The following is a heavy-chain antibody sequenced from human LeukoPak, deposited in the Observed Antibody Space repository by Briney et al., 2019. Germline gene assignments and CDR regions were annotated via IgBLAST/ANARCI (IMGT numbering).Heavy chain of an antibody. Sequence: TASETLSLTCTASGGSISSSSYSWGWIRQPPGKVLEWIGYIYYSGSTNYNPSLKSRVTISVDTSKNQFSLKLSSVTVADTAVYYCARQNPGSGYYRVFWDNWFDPWGQGTLVTVSS. V-gene: IGHV4-61*05. J-gene: IGHJ5*02. D-gene: IGHD3-22*01. CDR2: IYYSGST. CDR3: ARQNPGSGYYRVFWDNWFDP. CDR1: GGSISSSSYS.